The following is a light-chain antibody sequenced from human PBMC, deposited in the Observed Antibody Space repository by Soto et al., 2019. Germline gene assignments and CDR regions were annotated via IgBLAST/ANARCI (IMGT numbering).Light chain of an antibody. Sequence: EVVLTQSPGTLSLSAGERATLSCRASQSFGSSFLAWYQQKPGQAPRLLIYFASTRATGIPDRFSGSGSGADFTLTLTKLEPDDSAVYYCQRDCNSPPWTFGPGTKVEIK. V-gene: IGKV3-20*01. CDR2: FAS. J-gene: IGKJ1*01. CDR3: QRDCNSPPWT. CDR1: QSFGSSF.